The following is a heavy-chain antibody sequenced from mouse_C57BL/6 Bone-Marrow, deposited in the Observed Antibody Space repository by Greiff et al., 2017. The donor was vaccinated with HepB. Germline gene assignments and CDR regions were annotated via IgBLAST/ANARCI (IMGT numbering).Heavy chain of an antibody. V-gene: IGHV5-17*01. Sequence: EVKVVESGGGLVKPGGSLKLSCAASGFPFSDYGMHWVRQAPEKGLEWVAYISSGSSTIYYADTVKGRFTISRDNAKNTLFLQMTSLRSEDTAMYYCARDPVEYYAMDYWGQGTSVTVAS. CDR2: ISSGSSTI. CDR3: ARDPVEYYAMDY. CDR1: GFPFSDYG. J-gene: IGHJ4*01.